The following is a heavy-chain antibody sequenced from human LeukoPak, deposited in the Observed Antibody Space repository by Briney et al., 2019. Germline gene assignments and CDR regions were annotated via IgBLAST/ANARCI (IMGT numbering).Heavy chain of an antibody. J-gene: IGHJ4*02. D-gene: IGHD2-2*01. V-gene: IGHV3-33*01. CDR2: IWYDGSNK. CDR1: GFTFSSYG. CDR3: ASDLCSSTRCTLIDY. Sequence: GGSLRLSCAASGFTFSSYGMHCVPQAPGKGLEGVTVIWYDGSNKYYADSVKGGFTISRDTSKNTLYLQMNSLRAEDTAVYYCASDLCSSTRCTLIDYWGQGTLVTVSS.